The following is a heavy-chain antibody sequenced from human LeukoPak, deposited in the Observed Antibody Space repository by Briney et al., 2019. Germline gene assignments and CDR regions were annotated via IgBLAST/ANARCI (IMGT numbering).Heavy chain of an antibody. V-gene: IGHV3-21*01. CDR3: ARVRSGWYYFDY. Sequence: KAGGSLRLSCAASGFSFSTYWMHWVRQAPGKGLEWVSSISSSSSYIYYADSVKGRFTISRDNAKNSLYLQMNSLRAEDTAVYYCARVRSGWYYFDYWGQGTLVTVSP. D-gene: IGHD6-19*01. CDR2: ISSSSSYI. J-gene: IGHJ4*02. CDR1: GFSFSTYW.